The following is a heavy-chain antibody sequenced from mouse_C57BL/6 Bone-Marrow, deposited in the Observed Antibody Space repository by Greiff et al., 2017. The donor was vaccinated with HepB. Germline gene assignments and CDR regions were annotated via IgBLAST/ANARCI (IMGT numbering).Heavy chain of an antibody. J-gene: IGHJ2*01. V-gene: IGHV1-64*01. D-gene: IGHD1-1*01. CDR3: ARAPYYGSSYGYFDY. Sequence: QVQLQQPGAELVKPGASVKLSCKASGYTFTSYWMHWVKQRPGQGLEWIGMIHPNSGSTNYNEKFKSKATLTVDKSSSTAYMQLSSLTSEDSAVYYCARAPYYGSSYGYFDYWGQGTTLTVSS. CDR2: IHPNSGST. CDR1: GYTFTSYW.